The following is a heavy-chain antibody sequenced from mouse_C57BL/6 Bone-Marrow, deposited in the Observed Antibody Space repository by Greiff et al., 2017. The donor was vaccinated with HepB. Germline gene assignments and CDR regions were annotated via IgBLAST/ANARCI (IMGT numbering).Heavy chain of an antibody. V-gene: IGHV1-50*01. CDR2: IDPSDSYT. CDR1: GYTFTSYW. J-gene: IGHJ3*01. Sequence: QVQLQQPGAELVKPGASVKLSCKASGYTFTSYWMQWVKQRPGQGLEWIGEIDPSDSYTNYNQKFKGKATLTVDTSSSTAYMQLSSLTSEDSAVYYCARWDYYGSRFAYWGQGTLVSVSA. CDR3: ARWDYYGSRFAY. D-gene: IGHD1-1*01.